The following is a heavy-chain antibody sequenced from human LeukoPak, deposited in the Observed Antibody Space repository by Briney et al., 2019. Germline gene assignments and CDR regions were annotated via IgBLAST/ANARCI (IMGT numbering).Heavy chain of an antibody. J-gene: IGHJ4*02. Sequence: ASVKVSCKVSGYTLTELSMHWVRQAPGKGLEWMGGFDPEDGETIYAQKFQGRVTMTEDTSTDTAYMELSSLGSEDTAVYYCATAAAGTSGFDYWGQGTLVTVSS. CDR1: GYTLTELS. CDR3: ATAAAGTSGFDY. D-gene: IGHD6-13*01. CDR2: FDPEDGET. V-gene: IGHV1-24*01.